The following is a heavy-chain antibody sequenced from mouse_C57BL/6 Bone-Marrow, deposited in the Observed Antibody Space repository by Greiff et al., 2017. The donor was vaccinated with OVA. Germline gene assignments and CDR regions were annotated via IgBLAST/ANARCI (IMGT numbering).Heavy chain of an antibody. Sequence: LQLQQSGAELVRPGTSVKMSCKASGYTFTNYWIGWAKQRPGHGLEWIGDIYPGGGYTNYNEKFKGKATLTADKSSSTAYMQFSSLTSEDSAIYYCARPLDNYYGSSYSFAYWGQGTLVTVSA. CDR1: GYTFTNYW. V-gene: IGHV1-63*01. J-gene: IGHJ3*01. CDR2: IYPGGGYT. D-gene: IGHD1-1*01. CDR3: ARPLDNYYGSSYSFAY.